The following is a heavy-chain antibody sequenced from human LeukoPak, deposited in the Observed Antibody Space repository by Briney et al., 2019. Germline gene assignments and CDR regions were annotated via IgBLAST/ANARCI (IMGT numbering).Heavy chain of an antibody. CDR2: IYYSGST. CDR1: GGSISSSSYS. Sequence: SETLSLTCTVSGGSISSSSYSWGWIRQPPGKGLEWIGSIYYSGSTYYNPSLKSRVTISVDTSKNQFSLKLSSVTAADTAVYYCATQEWLAHFDYWGQGTLVTVSS. D-gene: IGHD6-19*01. CDR3: ATQEWLAHFDY. J-gene: IGHJ4*02. V-gene: IGHV4-39*01.